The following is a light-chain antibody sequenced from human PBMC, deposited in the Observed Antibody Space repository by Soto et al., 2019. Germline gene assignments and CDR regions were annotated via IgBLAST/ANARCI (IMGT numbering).Light chain of an antibody. V-gene: IGLV1-44*01. Sequence: QSVLTQPPSASGTPGQRVTISCSGSSSNIGSNTVNWYQHLPGTAHKLLIYSNNQRPSGVPDRFCGSKSGTSASLAISGLQSEDEADYYCAAWDDSLNGVVFGGGTKLTVL. J-gene: IGLJ2*01. CDR2: SNN. CDR1: SSNIGSNT. CDR3: AAWDDSLNGVV.